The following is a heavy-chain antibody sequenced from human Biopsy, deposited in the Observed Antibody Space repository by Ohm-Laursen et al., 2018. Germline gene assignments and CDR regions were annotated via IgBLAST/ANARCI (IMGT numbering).Heavy chain of an antibody. CDR2: ISPTGATT. Sequence: VSSLKVSCKASGNTFATYHIHWVRQAPRQGLGWMLVISPTGATTSFSQKFQGRITMTRDTSTGTVYMDLNSLGSEDTAVYDWARAGVGSDGTDSCYYGMDVWGPGTTVTVSS. V-gene: IGHV1-46*01. CDR3: ARAGVGSDGTDSCYYGMDV. CDR1: GNTFATYH. D-gene: IGHD5-24*01. J-gene: IGHJ6*02.